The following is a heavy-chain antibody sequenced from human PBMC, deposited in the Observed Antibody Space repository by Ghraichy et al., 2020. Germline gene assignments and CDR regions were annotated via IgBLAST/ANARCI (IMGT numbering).Heavy chain of an antibody. CDR2: ISGSGGST. Sequence: LSLTCAASGFTFSSYAMSWVRQAPGKGLEWVSAISGSGGSTYYADSVKGRFTISRDNSKNTLYLQMNSLRAEDTAVYYCAKDNAYYYDSSGYPFPLFDYWGQGTLVTVSS. CDR1: GFTFSSYA. V-gene: IGHV3-23*01. D-gene: IGHD3-22*01. CDR3: AKDNAYYYDSSGYPFPLFDY. J-gene: IGHJ4*02.